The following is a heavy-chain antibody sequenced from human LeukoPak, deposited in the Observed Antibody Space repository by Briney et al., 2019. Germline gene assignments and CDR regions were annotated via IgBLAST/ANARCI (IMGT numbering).Heavy chain of an antibody. J-gene: IGHJ4*02. Sequence: GGSLRLSCAASGFTFDDYAMHWVRQAPGKGLEWVSGISWNSGSIGYADSVKGRFTISRDNAKNSLYLQMNSLRAEDTALYYCAKEIRPYYYDSSGSPFDYWGQGTLVTVSS. V-gene: IGHV3-9*01. CDR2: ISWNSGSI. D-gene: IGHD3-22*01. CDR1: GFTFDDYA. CDR3: AKEIRPYYYDSSGSPFDY.